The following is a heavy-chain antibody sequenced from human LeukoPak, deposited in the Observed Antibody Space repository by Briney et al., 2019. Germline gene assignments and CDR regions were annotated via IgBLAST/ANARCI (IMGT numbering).Heavy chain of an antibody. V-gene: IGHV4-34*01. CDR2: INHSGST. CDR1: GGSFSGHY. J-gene: IGHJ4*02. D-gene: IGHD3-22*01. CDR3: ARVIEGYYDSSAQYGGYFDY. Sequence: KPSETLSLTCAVYGGSFSGHYWSWIRQPPGKGLEGIGEINHSGSTDYNPSLKSRVTISVDTSKNQFSLKVGSVTAADTAVYYCARVIEGYYDSSAQYGGYFDYWGQGTLVTVSS.